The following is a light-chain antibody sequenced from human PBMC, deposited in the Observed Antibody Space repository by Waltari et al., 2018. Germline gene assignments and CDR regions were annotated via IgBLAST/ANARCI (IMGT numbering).Light chain of an antibody. CDR2: GAS. CDR1: QSVSISY. CDR3: QQYGSSFT. J-gene: IGKJ3*01. Sequence: IVLTQSPGTLSLSPGERATLSCRASQSVSISYLAWYQQKPGQAPRLLIYGASSRATGIPDRFSGSGSGTDFTLTISRLEPEDFAVYYCQQYGSSFTFGPGTKVDIK. V-gene: IGKV3-20*01.